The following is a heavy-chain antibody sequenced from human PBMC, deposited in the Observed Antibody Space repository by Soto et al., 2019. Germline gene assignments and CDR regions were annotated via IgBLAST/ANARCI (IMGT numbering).Heavy chain of an antibody. Sequence: QVQLVQSGAEVKKPGSSVKVSCKASGGTFSSYAISWVRQAPGQGLEWMGGIITISDTTNYAQKFQGRVTITADESTTTAYMELSSLRSEDTAVYYCARSQGSSTSLEVYYYYYYGMGVWGQGTTVTVSS. D-gene: IGHD2-2*01. CDR2: IITISDTT. CDR1: GGTFSSYA. V-gene: IGHV1-69*01. J-gene: IGHJ6*02. CDR3: ARSQGSSTSLEVYYYYYYGMGV.